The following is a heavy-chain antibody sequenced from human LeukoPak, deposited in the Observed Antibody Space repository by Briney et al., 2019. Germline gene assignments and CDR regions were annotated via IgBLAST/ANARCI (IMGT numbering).Heavy chain of an antibody. Sequence: PGGSLRLSCAASGITVSISNNHMNWVRQAPGKGLEWVSVIHLDGTTYYADSVKGRFTISRDNSKNTVYLEMNSLRPEDTALYYCAVGSDTNYWGQGTLVTVSS. V-gene: IGHV3-66*02. CDR2: IHLDGTT. CDR1: GITVSISNNH. CDR3: AVGSDTNY. J-gene: IGHJ4*02. D-gene: IGHD2-8*01.